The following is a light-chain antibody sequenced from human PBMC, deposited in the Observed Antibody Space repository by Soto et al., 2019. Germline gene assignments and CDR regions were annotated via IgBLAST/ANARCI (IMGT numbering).Light chain of an antibody. J-gene: IGLJ2*01. CDR3: QTWGV. CDR2: LNSDGSH. Sequence: QSVLTQSPSASASLGASVKLTCTLSSGHSSYAIAWHQQQPEKGPRYLMKLNSDGSHSKGDGIPDRFSGSSSGAERYLTISSLQSEDEADYYCQTWGVFGGRTKLTVL. V-gene: IGLV4-69*01. CDR1: SGHSSYA.